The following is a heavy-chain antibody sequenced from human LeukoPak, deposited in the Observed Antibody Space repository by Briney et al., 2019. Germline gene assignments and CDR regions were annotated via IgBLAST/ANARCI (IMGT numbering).Heavy chain of an antibody. CDR2: ISGSGGST. V-gene: IGHV3-23*01. D-gene: IGHD3-3*01. CDR3: AKQRGPITIFGVVIILDAFDI. J-gene: IGHJ3*02. CDR1: GFTFSSYA. Sequence: GGSLRLSCAASGFTFSSYAMSWVRQAPGKGLEWVSAISGSGGSTYYADSVKGRFTISRDNSKNTLYLQMNSLRAEDTAVYYCAKQRGPITIFGVVIILDAFDIWGQGTMVTVSS.